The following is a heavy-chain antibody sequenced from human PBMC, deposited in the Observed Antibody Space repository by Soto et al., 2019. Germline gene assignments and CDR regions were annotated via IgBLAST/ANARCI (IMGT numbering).Heavy chain of an antibody. CDR1: GFTFSDYY. CDR3: ARVRVGATRLGVAFDI. V-gene: IGHV3-11*05. CDR2: ISSSSSYT. D-gene: IGHD1-26*01. Sequence: QVQLVESGGGLVKPGGSLRLSCAASGFTFSDYYMSWIRQAPGKGLEWVSYISSSSSYTNYADSVKGRFTISRDNAKNSLYLQMNSLRAEDTAVYYCARVRVGATRLGVAFDIWGQGTMVTVSS. J-gene: IGHJ3*02.